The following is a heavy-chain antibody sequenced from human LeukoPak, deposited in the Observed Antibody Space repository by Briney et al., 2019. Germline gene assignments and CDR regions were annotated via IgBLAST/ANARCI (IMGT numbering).Heavy chain of an antibody. V-gene: IGHV3-64*01. CDR1: GFTFSSYA. J-gene: IGHJ6*03. CDR2: ISSNGGST. Sequence: PGGSLRLSCAASGFTFSSYAMHWVRQAPGKGLEYVSAISSNGGSTYYANSVKGRFTISRDNSKNTLYLQMGSQRAEDMAVYYCARDQRSSKPFYYYYYYMDVWGKGTTVTVSS. D-gene: IGHD1-26*01. CDR3: ARDQRSSKPFYYYYYYMDV.